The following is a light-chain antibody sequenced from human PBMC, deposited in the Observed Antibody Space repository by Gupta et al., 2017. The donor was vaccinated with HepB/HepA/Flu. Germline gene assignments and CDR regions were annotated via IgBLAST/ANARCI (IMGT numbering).Light chain of an antibody. J-gene: IGLJ3*02. CDR3: AAWDDSLNGWV. CDR2: SNN. CDR1: SSNIGSNT. Sequence: QSVLTQPPSASGTPGQRVTISCSGSSSNIGSNTVNWYQQLPGTAPKLLFCSNNQRPSGVPDRFSGSRSGTSASLAISGLQSEDEADYYCAAWDDSLNGWVFGGGTKLTVL. V-gene: IGLV1-44*01.